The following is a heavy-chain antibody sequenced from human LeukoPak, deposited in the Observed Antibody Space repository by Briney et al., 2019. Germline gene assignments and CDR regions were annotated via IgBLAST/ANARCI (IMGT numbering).Heavy chain of an antibody. Sequence: ASVKVSCKVSGYTLTELSMHWVRQAPGKGLEWMGGFDPEDGETIYAQKFQGRVTMTEDTSTDKAYMELSTLTSEDKAVYYCATAVEATTPALDYWGQGTLVTVSS. CDR2: FDPEDGET. J-gene: IGHJ4*02. CDR1: GYTLTELS. D-gene: IGHD2-15*01. CDR3: ATAVEATTPALDY. V-gene: IGHV1-24*01.